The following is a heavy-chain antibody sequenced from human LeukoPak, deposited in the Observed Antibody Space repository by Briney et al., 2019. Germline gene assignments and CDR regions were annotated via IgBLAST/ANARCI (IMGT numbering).Heavy chain of an antibody. D-gene: IGHD1-1*01. Sequence: GGSLRLSCAASGFIFSSYDMSWVRQAPGKGLEWVSDISSSGGGTYYADSVKGRFTISRDNSKNTLYLQMNSLRAEDTAVYYCAKGSVGTILPAELDYWGQGTLVTVSS. CDR1: GFIFSSYD. CDR2: ISSSGGGT. V-gene: IGHV3-23*01. J-gene: IGHJ4*02. CDR3: AKGSVGTILPAELDY.